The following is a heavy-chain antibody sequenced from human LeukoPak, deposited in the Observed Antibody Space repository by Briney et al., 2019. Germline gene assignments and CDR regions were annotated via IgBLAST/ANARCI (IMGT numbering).Heavy chain of an antibody. CDR3: ARDYFYGLDV. CDR1: GFTFSSYW. CDR2: FSDDEGST. V-gene: IGHV3-74*01. Sequence: GASLILSCDVSGFTFSSYWIHWVRQAPGKGLVWVSRFSDDEGSTVYADSVKGRFTISKDNAKNTLYLQMNSLRAEDTAVYYCARDYFYGLDVWGQGTTVTVSS. J-gene: IGHJ6*02.